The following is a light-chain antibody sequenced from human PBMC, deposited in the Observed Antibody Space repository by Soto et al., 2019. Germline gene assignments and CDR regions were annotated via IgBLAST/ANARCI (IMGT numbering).Light chain of an antibody. V-gene: IGKV2-28*01. CDR1: QSLLHSNGDTY. Sequence: EIVLTQSPLYLPVTPGEPASISCRSSQSLLHSNGDTYLDWYLQKPGQSPQLLVYLGYNRASGVPGRFSGTGSGADFTLRISRVEAEDVGFYYCMQTLQAPKTFGPGTRVDIK. CDR3: MQTLQAPKT. J-gene: IGKJ3*01. CDR2: LGY.